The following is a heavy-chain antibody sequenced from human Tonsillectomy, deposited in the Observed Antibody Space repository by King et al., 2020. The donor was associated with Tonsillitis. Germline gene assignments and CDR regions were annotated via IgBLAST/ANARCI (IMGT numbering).Heavy chain of an antibody. CDR1: GSIFSSYG. J-gene: IGHJ4*02. V-gene: IGHV3-30*18. CDR3: AKDPGVVTVY. D-gene: IGHD2-21*01. CDR2: ISYDGSEK. Sequence: VQLVESGGGVVQPGRSLRLSCAASGSIFSSYGMHWVRQAPGKGLEWVAVISYDGSEKYYGDSVKGRFTISRDNSKNTLYLQMNSLRAEDTAMYYCAKDPGVVTVYWGQGTLVTVSS.